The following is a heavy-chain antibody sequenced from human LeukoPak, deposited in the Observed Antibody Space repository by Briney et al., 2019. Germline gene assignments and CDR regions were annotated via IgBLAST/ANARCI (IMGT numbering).Heavy chain of an antibody. CDR1: GFTFSSYA. CDR3: AKGGYFDY. D-gene: IGHD5-12*01. CDR2: ISYDGPNK. V-gene: IGHV3-30*04. Sequence: GGSLRLSCAASGFTFSSYAMHWVRRAPGKGLEWVAVISYDGPNKNYADSVKGRFTISRDNSKNTLYLQMNSLRAEDTAVYYCAKGGYFDYWGQGTLVTVSS. J-gene: IGHJ4*02.